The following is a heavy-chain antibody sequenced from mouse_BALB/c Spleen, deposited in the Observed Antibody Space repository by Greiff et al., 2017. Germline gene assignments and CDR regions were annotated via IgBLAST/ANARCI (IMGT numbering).Heavy chain of an antibody. CDR3: ARETPYGSSSDY. CDR1: GYTFTSYW. J-gene: IGHJ2*01. CDR2: INPSTGYT. D-gene: IGHD1-1*01. V-gene: IGHV1-4*01. Sequence: QVQLQQSGAELVRPGSSVKMSCKASGYTFTSYWMHWVKQRPGQGLEWIGYINPSTGYTEYNQKFKDKATLTADKSSSTAYMQLSSLTSEDSAVYYCARETPYGSSSDYWGQGTTLTVSS.